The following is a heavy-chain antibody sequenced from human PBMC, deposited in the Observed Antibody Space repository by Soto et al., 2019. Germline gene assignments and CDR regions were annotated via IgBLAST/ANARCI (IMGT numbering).Heavy chain of an antibody. V-gene: IGHV1-69*13. Sequence: SVKVSCKASGGTFSSYAISWVRQAPGQGLEWMGGIIPIFGTANYAQKFQGRVTITADESTSTAYMELSSLRSEDTAVYYCARDKIGPYYYDSSGYDNAFDIWGQGTMVTVSS. J-gene: IGHJ3*02. CDR1: GGTFSSYA. CDR2: IIPIFGTA. D-gene: IGHD3-22*01. CDR3: ARDKIGPYYYDSSGYDNAFDI.